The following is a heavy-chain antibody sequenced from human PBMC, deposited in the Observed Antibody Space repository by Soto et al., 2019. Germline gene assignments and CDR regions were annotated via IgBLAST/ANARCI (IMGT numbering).Heavy chain of an antibody. J-gene: IGHJ6*02. D-gene: IGHD2-2*02. CDR3: ARDSRYCSSTSCYKDYYYGMDV. CDR2: IYYSGST. Sequence: PSETLSLTCTVYGGSISSYYWSWIRQPPGKXLEWIGYIYYSGSTNYNPSLKSRVTISVDTSKNQFSLKLSSVTAADTAVYYCARDSRYCSSTSCYKDYYYGMDVWGQGTTVTVSS. CDR1: GGSISSYY. V-gene: IGHV4-59*01.